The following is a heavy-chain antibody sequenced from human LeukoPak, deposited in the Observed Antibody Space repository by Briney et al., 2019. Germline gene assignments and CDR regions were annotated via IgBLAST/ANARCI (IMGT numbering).Heavy chain of an antibody. CDR2: ISGSGGST. V-gene: IGHV3-23*01. Sequence: GGSLRLSCAASGFTFSTYLMHWVRQAPGKGLEWVSAISGSGGSTYYADSVKGRFTISRDSSKNTLYLQMNSLRAEDTAVYYCAKEIRWQNWFDPWGQGTLVTVSP. CDR3: AKEIRWQNWFDP. D-gene: IGHD4-23*01. J-gene: IGHJ5*02. CDR1: GFTFSTYL.